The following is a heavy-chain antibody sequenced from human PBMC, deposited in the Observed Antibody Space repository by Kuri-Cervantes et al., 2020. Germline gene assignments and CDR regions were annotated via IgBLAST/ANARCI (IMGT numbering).Heavy chain of an antibody. CDR3: ARDQSSTGRGGMDV. CDR1: GFTFSSYA. D-gene: IGHD2-2*01. CDR2: ISYDGNDK. Sequence: GGSLRLSCAASGFTFSSYAMHWVRQAPDKGLEWVAVISYDGNDKYSTDSVKGRFTISRDNAKNTLYLQMNSLRAEDTAVYYCARDQSSTGRGGMDVWGQGTTVTVSS. V-gene: IGHV3-30*04. J-gene: IGHJ6*02.